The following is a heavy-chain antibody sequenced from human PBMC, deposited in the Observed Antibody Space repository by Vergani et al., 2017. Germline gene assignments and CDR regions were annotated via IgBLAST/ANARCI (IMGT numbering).Heavy chain of an antibody. V-gene: IGHV4-61*02. CDR3: AIDGGKYTKDALDV. D-gene: IGHD1-26*01. CDR1: GCSFSTVGQS. Sequence: QVQLQESGPGLVKPSQTLSLTCTVSGCSFSTVGQSWTWLPQSAGKGLEWIGRFYTSGATNSNPSLRSRAIKSVDASKKQFSVKLTSVTAADTAVYYCAIDGGKYTKDALDVWGQGTKVTVTS. CDR2: FYTSGAT. J-gene: IGHJ3*01.